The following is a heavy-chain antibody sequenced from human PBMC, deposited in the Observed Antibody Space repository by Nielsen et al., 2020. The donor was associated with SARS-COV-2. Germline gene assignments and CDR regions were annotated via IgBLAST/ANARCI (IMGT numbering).Heavy chain of an antibody. J-gene: IGHJ4*02. D-gene: IGHD3-22*01. Sequence: GESLKISCAGSGFTFSNYIMNWVRQAPGKGLEWVSSISARSSYIYYADSLKGRFTISRDNAKNSLFLQMNSLRAEDTAVYYCAKGLAMIRVVIRPDFDYWGQGALVTVSS. V-gene: IGHV3-21*04. CDR3: AKGLAMIRVVIRPDFDY. CDR1: GFTFSNYI. CDR2: ISARSSYI.